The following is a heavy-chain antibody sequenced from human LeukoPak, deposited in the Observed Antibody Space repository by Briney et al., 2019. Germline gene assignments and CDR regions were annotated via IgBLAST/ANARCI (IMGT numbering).Heavy chain of an antibody. CDR3: ARGCQRHSSGFFCAFDI. CDR1: GFTFSSYD. V-gene: IGHV3-21*01. Sequence: GGSLRLSCAGSGFTFSSYDMNWVRQAPGKGLEWVSYADSVKGRFTISRDNAKNSLYLQMNSLRAEDTAVYYCARGCQRHSSGFFCAFDIWGQGTMVTVSS. D-gene: IGHD3-22*01. J-gene: IGHJ3*02.